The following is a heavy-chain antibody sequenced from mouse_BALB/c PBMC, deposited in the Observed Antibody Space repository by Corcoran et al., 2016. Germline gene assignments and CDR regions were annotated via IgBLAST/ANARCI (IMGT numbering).Heavy chain of an antibody. D-gene: IGHD2-1*01. CDR1: GFNIKDYY. J-gene: IGHJ3*01. V-gene: IGHV14-1*02. CDR2: IDPENGNT. CDR3: AYYGNWFAY. Sequence: EGQLQQSGTELVMPGALVKLSCKASGFNIKDYYIHWEKQRPEQGLEWIEWIDPENGNTIYDPKFQGKDSITADTSSNTAYLQLSSLTSEDTAVYYCAYYGNWFAYWGQGTLVTVSA.